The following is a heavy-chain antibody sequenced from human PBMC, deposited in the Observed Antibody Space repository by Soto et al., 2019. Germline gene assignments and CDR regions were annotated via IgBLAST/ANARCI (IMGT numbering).Heavy chain of an antibody. CDR3: ARVSGSYYYGMDV. J-gene: IGHJ6*02. Sequence: QVQLQESGPGLVKPSGTLSLTCAVSGGSISSSNWWRWVRQPPGKGLEWIGEIYHSGSTNYNPSLKSRVTISGDESKNQFSLKLSSVTAADTAVYYCARVSGSYYYGMDVWGQGTTVTVSS. V-gene: IGHV4-4*02. CDR2: IYHSGST. D-gene: IGHD1-26*01. CDR1: GGSISSSNW.